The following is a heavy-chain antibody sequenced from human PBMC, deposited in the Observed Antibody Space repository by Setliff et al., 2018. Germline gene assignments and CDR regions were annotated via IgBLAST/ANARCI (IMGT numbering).Heavy chain of an antibody. D-gene: IGHD6-19*01. CDR1: GYTLTSYG. V-gene: IGHV1-18*01. J-gene: IGHJ4*02. CDR3: ARDTPPRYTGYSDGWAPFDF. CDR2: ISAYNGHT. Sequence: GASVKVSCKASGYTLTSYGISWVRQAPGQGLEWMGYISAYNGHTNYAEKVQGRIAMTTDTSTNTAYMELRNLRSDDTAVYYCARDTPPRYTGYSDGWAPFDFWGQGTLVTVSS.